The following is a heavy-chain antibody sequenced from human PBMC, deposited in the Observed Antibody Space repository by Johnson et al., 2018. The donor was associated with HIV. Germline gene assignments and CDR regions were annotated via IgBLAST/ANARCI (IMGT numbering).Heavy chain of an antibody. CDR2: ISSSGSTI. V-gene: IGHV3-11*04. D-gene: IGHD3-22*01. J-gene: IGHJ3*02. CDR3: ARGNYYDSSGYYFRAFDI. CDR1: GFTFSDYY. Sequence: QVQLVESGGGLVKPGGSLRLSCAASGFTFSDYYMSWIGQAPGKGLEWVSYISSSGSTIYYADSVKGRFTISRNNAKNSLYLQMNSLRAEDTAVYYCARGNYYDSSGYYFRAFDIWGQGTMVTVSS.